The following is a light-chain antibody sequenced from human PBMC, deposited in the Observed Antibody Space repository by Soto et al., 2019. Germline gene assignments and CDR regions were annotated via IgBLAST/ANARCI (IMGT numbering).Light chain of an antibody. CDR1: QSINNRY. Sequence: EIVWTQSPGTLYLSPGERATLSCRASQSINNRYLAWYQQKPGQAPRLLIYDASSRAPGIPDRFIGSGSGTDFTLTISRLEPEDFAVYYCQQFGSSPGFTFGPGTKVDIK. V-gene: IGKV3-20*01. J-gene: IGKJ3*01. CDR2: DAS. CDR3: QQFGSSPGFT.